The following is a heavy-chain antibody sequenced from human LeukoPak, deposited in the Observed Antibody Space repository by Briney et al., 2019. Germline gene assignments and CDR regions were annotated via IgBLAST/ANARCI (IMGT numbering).Heavy chain of an antibody. J-gene: IGHJ4*02. Sequence: PGGSLRLSCAASGFTFSDYYMSWIRQAPGKGLEWVSYMSNSGNTIHYADSVKGRFTISRDNAKNSLYLQMNSLRAEDTAVYYCAREREEWLRFSWYFDYWGQGTLVTVSS. CDR2: MSNSGNTI. D-gene: IGHD5-12*01. CDR1: GFTFSDYY. CDR3: AREREEWLRFSWYFDY. V-gene: IGHV3-11*01.